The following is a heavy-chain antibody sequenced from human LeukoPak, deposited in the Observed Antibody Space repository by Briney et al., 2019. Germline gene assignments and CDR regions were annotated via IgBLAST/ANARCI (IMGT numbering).Heavy chain of an antibody. D-gene: IGHD3-3*01. V-gene: IGHV1-8*03. CDR2: MNPNSGNT. Sequence: ASVKVSCKASGYTFTSYDINWVRQATGQGLEWMGWMNPNSGNTGYAQKFQGRVTITRNTSISTAYMELSSLRSEDTAVYYCARAGRYYDFWSGYNNDAFDIWGQGTMVTVSS. CDR1: GYTFTSYD. J-gene: IGHJ3*02. CDR3: ARAGRYYDFWSGYNNDAFDI.